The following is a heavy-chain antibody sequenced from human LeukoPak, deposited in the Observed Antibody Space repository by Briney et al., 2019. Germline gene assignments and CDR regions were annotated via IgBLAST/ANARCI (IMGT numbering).Heavy chain of an antibody. CDR2: IKQDGSEK. D-gene: IGHD3-22*01. CDR3: ARYAIYYYDSSGYYDGDAFDI. J-gene: IGHJ3*02. V-gene: IGHV3-7*01. Sequence: GGSLRLSCAASGFTFSSYSMNWVRQAPGKGLEWVANIKQDGSEKYYVDSVKGRFTISRDNAKNSLYLQMNSLRAEDTAVYYCARYAIYYYDSSGYYDGDAFDIWGQGTMVTVSS. CDR1: GFTFSSYS.